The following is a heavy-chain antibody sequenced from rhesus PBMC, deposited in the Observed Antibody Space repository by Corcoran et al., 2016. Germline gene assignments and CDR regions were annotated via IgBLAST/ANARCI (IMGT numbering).Heavy chain of an antibody. Sequence: QVQLQESGTGLVKPSETLSLNCAVSGGSISSSYYYWSWIGQAPGKGLEWSGYIAYSGTTSNTPSLKSRVTSSRDTSKNQFSLKLSSVTAADTAVYYCARHAAGEGGLDSWGQGVVVTVSS. CDR2: IAYSGTT. CDR1: GGSISSSYYY. J-gene: IGHJ6*01. CDR3: ARHAAGEGGLDS. D-gene: IGHD6-31*01. V-gene: IGHV4-122*02.